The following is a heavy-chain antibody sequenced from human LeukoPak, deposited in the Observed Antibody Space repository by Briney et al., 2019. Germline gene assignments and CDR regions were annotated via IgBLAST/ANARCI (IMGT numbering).Heavy chain of an antibody. J-gene: IGHJ6*03. V-gene: IGHV4-59*01. D-gene: IGHD6-6*01. CDR1: GGSISKY. CDR3: GRDWGVEGRPGYMDV. Sequence: SETLSLTCTVSGGSISKYWSWIRQPPGKGLEWIGYIYYSGSTNYNPSLKSRVTILVDTSKNQVSLKLSSVTAADTAVYFCGRDWGVEGRPGYMDVWGKGTTVTVSS. CDR2: IYYSGST.